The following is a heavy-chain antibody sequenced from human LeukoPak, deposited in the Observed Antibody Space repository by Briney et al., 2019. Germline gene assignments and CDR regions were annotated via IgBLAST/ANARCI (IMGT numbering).Heavy chain of an antibody. Sequence: GGSLRLSCAASGFTFTSYAMSWVRQAPGKGLEWVSAISGSGGSTYYADSVKGRFTISSDNSKNTLYPQMNSLRAEDTAAYYCARTPPQWPWGQGTLVTVSS. V-gene: IGHV3-23*01. CDR2: ISGSGGST. J-gene: IGHJ5*02. CDR3: ARTPPQWP. D-gene: IGHD6-19*01. CDR1: GFTFTSYA.